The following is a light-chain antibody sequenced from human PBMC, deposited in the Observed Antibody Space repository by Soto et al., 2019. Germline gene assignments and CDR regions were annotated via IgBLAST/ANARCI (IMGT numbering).Light chain of an antibody. V-gene: IGKV3-15*01. CDR2: DAS. J-gene: IGKJ3*01. Sequence: EIILTQSPATLSVSTGERATLSCRASQSISTNLAWYQQTPGQAPRLLIFDASTRAPGIPARFSGSESGTEFTPTISSLQSEDFAVYYCQQYNKWPPSFGPGTKVDIK. CDR3: QQYNKWPPS. CDR1: QSISTN.